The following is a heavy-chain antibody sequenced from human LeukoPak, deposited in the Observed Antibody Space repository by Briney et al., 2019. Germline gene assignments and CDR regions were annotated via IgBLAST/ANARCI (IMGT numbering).Heavy chain of an antibody. D-gene: IGHD3-10*01. CDR2: IYYSGST. CDR1: GGSISSGDCY. CDR3: ARSVFSDYYGSGSYMFDP. J-gene: IGHJ5*02. Sequence: PSQTLSLTCTVSGGSISSGDCYWSWIRQPPGKGLEWIGYIYYSGSTYYNPSLKSRVTISVDTSKNQFSLKLSSVTAADTAVYYCARSVFSDYYGSGSYMFDPWGQGTLVTVSS. V-gene: IGHV4-30-4*01.